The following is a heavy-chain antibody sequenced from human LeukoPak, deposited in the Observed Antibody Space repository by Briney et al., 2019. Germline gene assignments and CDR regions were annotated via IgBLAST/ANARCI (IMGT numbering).Heavy chain of an antibody. D-gene: IGHD4-17*01. V-gene: IGHV4-34*01. CDR1: GGSFSGYY. J-gene: IGHJ4*01. CDR2: INHSGST. Sequence: SETLSLTCAVYGGSFSGYYWSWIRQPPGKGLEWIGEINHSGSTNYNPSLKSRVTISVDTSKNQFSLKLSSVTAADTAVYYCARAQATVTRGPFDYWGQEPWSPSPQ. CDR3: ARAQATVTRGPFDY.